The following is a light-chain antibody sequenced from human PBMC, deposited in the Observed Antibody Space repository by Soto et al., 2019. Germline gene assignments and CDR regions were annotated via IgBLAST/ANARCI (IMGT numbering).Light chain of an antibody. CDR2: GAS. J-gene: IGKJ5*01. Sequence: EIVLTQSPGTLSLSPGERATLSCRASQSVSSSYLAWYQQKPGQAPRLLIYGASNRATGIPARFSGSGSGTDYTLTISSLEPEDFAVYYGQQRSNWPLLTFGGGTRLEIK. V-gene: IGKV3D-20*02. CDR1: QSVSSSY. CDR3: QQRSNWPLLT.